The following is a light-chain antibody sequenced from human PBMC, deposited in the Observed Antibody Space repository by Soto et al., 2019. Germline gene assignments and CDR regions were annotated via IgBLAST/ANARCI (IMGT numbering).Light chain of an antibody. CDR2: SNS. CDR1: NSNIGSNT. CDR3: AAWDDSLNGVV. V-gene: IGLV1-44*01. J-gene: IGLJ2*01. Sequence: QAVVTQPPSASGTPGQRVTISCSGSNSNIGSNTINWYQQLPGTAPKLLMYSNSQRPSGVPDRFSGSKSGTSASLAISGLQSEDEADYYCAAWDDSLNGVVFGGGTKLTVL.